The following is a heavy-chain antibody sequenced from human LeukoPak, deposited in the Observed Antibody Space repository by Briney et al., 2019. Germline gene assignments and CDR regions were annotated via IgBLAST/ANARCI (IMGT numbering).Heavy chain of an antibody. CDR3: ARAISNDDNSGYYY. D-gene: IGHD3-22*01. CDR1: GGSISSYY. Sequence: SETLSLTCTVSGGSISSYYWSWIRQPAGKGLEWIGRIYASGSTKYNPSLMSRVTMSVDTSKNQSSLKLSSVTAADTAVYYCARAISNDDNSGYYYWGQGTLVTVSS. CDR2: IYASGST. J-gene: IGHJ4*02. V-gene: IGHV4-4*07.